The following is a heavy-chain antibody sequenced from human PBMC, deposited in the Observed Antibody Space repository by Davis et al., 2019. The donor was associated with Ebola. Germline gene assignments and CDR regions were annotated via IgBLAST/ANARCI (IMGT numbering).Heavy chain of an antibody. V-gene: IGHV7-4-1*02. CDR1: GYTFTSYA. Sequence: AASVKVSCKASGYTFTSYAMNWVRQAPGQGLEWLVWINTNTGNPTYAKGFTGRFVFSLDTSVSTAYLQISSLKAEDTAVYYCARRVGKADFDYWGQGTLVTVSS. CDR2: INTNTGNP. J-gene: IGHJ4*02. D-gene: IGHD4-23*01. CDR3: ARRVGKADFDY.